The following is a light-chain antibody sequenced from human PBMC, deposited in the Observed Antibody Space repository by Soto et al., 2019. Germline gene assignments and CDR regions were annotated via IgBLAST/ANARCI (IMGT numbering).Light chain of an antibody. V-gene: IGKV1-39*01. CDR1: QNIENY. Sequence: DIQMTQSPSSLSASLGDTVTISCRASQNIENYLHWYQQKAGKAPEVLLYVASVLKDGVSSRFSGSAYGTDFPLTITNLQPEDFAMYYCQQSFGSPPITFGQGTRLDIK. J-gene: IGKJ5*01. CDR3: QQSFGSPPIT. CDR2: VAS.